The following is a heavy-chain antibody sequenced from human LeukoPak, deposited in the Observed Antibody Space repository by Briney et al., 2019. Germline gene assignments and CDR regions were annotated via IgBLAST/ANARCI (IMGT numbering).Heavy chain of an antibody. CDR2: ISGSGST. Sequence: GGSLRLSCAASGFTFSSYAMSWVRQAPGKGLEWVSTISGSGSTDYADSVKGRFTLSRDNSKNTLFLQVNSLRADDTAVYYCAKFHSPGRVTHFYWYFDLWGRGTLVTVSS. CDR3: AKFHSPGRVTHFYWYFDL. D-gene: IGHD2-21*02. V-gene: IGHV3-23*01. J-gene: IGHJ2*01. CDR1: GFTFSSYA.